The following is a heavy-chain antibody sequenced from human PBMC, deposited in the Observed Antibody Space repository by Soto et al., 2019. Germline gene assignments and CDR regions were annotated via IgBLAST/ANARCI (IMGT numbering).Heavy chain of an antibody. CDR2: INAGNGNT. V-gene: IGHV1-3*01. D-gene: IGHD6-13*01. J-gene: IGHJ3*02. CDR1: GYTFTSYT. CDR3: ARLGIASATPAQKCSFDI. Sequence: ASVKVSCKASGYTFTSYTRHWVRQAPGQRLEWMGWINAGNGNTKYSQKFQGRVTITRDTSASTAYMELSSLRSEDTAVYYCARLGIASATPAQKCSFDIWGQGTMVSVS.